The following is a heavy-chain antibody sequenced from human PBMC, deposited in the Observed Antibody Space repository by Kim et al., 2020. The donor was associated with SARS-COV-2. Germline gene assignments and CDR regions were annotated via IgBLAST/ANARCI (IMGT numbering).Heavy chain of an antibody. J-gene: IGHJ4*02. CDR1: GFTVSSNH. CDR2: IYSGGGT. D-gene: IGHD6-13*01. V-gene: IGHV3-66*02. Sequence: GGSLRLSCATSGFTVSSNHMSWVRQAPGKELEWVSVIYSGGGTNYADSVKGRFTISRDNSNNTLYLQMNSLRTEDTAVYYCARFYSSNWYFDYWGQGTLVTVSS. CDR3: ARFYSSNWYFDY.